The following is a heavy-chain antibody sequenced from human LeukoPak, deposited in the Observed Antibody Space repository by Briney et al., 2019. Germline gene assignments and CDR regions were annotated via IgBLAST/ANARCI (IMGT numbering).Heavy chain of an antibody. Sequence: ETLPLTCAVYGGSFSGYYWSWIRQPPGKGLEWIGEINHSGSTNYNPSLKSRVTISVDTSKNQFSLKLSSVTAADTAVYYCARRIRYCSSTSCYGGTYYFDYWGQGTLVTVSS. CDR2: INHSGST. J-gene: IGHJ4*02. V-gene: IGHV4-34*01. CDR1: GGSFSGYY. D-gene: IGHD2-2*01. CDR3: ARRIRYCSSTSCYGGTYYFDY.